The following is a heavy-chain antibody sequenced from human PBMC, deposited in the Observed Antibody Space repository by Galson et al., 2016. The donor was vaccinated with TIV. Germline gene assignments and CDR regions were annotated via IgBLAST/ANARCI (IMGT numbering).Heavy chain of an antibody. CDR1: GGSISSYY. CDR3: ARERVEMTTVDHFYYYMDV. Sequence: SETLSLTCSVSGGSISSYYWTWIRQPPGKGLEWIGYIYYSGSTDYNPSLRSRVTISADTSKNQVSLVLRSVTAADTAVYYCARERVEMTTVDHFYYYMDVWGKGTTVSVSS. D-gene: IGHD4-11*01. CDR2: IYYSGST. J-gene: IGHJ6*03. V-gene: IGHV4-59*01.